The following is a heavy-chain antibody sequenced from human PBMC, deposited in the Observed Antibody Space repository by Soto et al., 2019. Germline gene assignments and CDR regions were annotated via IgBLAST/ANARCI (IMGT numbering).Heavy chain of an antibody. V-gene: IGHV1-69*01. D-gene: IGHD3-10*01. CDR2: IIPVFQTP. CDR3: ARDRGPSFYYSAVGPLTPFDL. CDR1: GYTFRDYS. J-gene: IGHJ3*01. Sequence: QERLVQSGAEAKRPGSSVKVSCKASGYTFRDYSINWVRQAPGQAPEWMGGIIPVFQTPNYAQNFQGRLTIAADESTATAYMELSSLREDDTAVYYCARDRGPSFYYSAVGPLTPFDLWGQGTMVTVSS.